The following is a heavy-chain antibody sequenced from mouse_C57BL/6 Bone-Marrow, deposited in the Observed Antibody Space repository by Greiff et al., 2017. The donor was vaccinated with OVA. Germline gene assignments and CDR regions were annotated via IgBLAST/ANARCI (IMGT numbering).Heavy chain of an antibody. CDR3: TRFYYSNLYYYAMDY. D-gene: IGHD2-5*01. CDR1: GFTFSSYA. J-gene: IGHJ4*01. Sequence: EVHLVESGAGLVKPGGSLKLSCAASGFTFSSYAMSWVRQTPEKRLEWVAYISSGGDYIYYADTVKGRFTISRDNARNTLYLQMSSLKSEDTAMYYCTRFYYSNLYYYAMDYWGQGTSVTVSS. CDR2: ISSGGDYI. V-gene: IGHV5-9-1*02.